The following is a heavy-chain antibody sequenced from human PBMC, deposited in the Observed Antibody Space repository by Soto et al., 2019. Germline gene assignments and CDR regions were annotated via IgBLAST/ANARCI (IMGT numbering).Heavy chain of an antibody. CDR1: GFTFSIYG. CDR2: IWYDGSNK. J-gene: IGHJ6*02. Sequence: PGGSLRLSCAASGFTFSIYGMHWVRHAPGKGLEWVAVIWYDGSNKYYADSVKGRFTISRDNSKNTLYLQMNSLRAEDTAVYYCARDQVAAAGYYYGMDVWGQGTTVTVSS. D-gene: IGHD6-13*01. V-gene: IGHV3-33*01. CDR3: ARDQVAAAGYYYGMDV.